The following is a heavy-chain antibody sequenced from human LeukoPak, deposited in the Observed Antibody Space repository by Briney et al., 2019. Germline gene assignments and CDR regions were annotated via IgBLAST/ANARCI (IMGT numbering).Heavy chain of an antibody. D-gene: IGHD1-1*01. Sequence: GGSLRLSCSASGFTFSTYAIHWVRQAPGKGLEWVAVISYDGSSKHYADSVSGRFFISSDTPMNTVHLQLNNLSSEDTAVYYCAKDMAARRSLTPNFDYWGQGALVTVSS. CDR3: AKDMAARRSLTPNFDY. J-gene: IGHJ4*02. CDR1: GFTFSTYA. CDR2: ISYDGSSK. V-gene: IGHV3-30*18.